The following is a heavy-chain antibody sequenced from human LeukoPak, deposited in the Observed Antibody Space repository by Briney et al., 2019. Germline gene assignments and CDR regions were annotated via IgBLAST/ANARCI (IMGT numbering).Heavy chain of an antibody. V-gene: IGHV3-9*01. J-gene: IGHJ4*02. CDR1: GFTFDDYA. CDR2: ISWNSGSI. Sequence: GGSLRLSCAASGFTFDDYAMHWVRQAPGKGLEWVSGISWNSGSIGYADSVKGRFTISRDNAKNSLYLQMNSLRAEDTAVHYCARDHRGYYDSSGLTGDGGYWGQGTLVTVSS. CDR3: ARDHRGYYDSSGLTGDGGY. D-gene: IGHD3-22*01.